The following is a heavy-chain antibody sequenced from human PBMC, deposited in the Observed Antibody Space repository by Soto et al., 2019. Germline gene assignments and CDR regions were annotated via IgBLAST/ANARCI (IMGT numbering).Heavy chain of an antibody. V-gene: IGHV3-30-3*01. CDR1: GFTFSSYA. CDR3: ARGGGQYYDFWSGYGFLDY. J-gene: IGHJ4*02. D-gene: IGHD3-3*01. Sequence: GGSLRLSCAASGFTFSSYAMHWVRQAPGKGLEWVAVISYDGSNKHYADSVKGRFTISRDNSKNTLYLQMNSLRAEDTAVYYCARGGGQYYDFWSGYGFLDYWGQGTLVTVSS. CDR2: ISYDGSNK.